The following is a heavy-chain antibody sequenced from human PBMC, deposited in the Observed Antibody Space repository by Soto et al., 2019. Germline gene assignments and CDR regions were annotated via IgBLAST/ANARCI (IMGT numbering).Heavy chain of an antibody. Sequence: GGSLRLSCAASGFTFSSYAMHWVRQAPGKGLEWVAVISYDGSNKYYADSVKGRFTISRDNSKNTLYLQMNSLRAEDTAVYYCARDRRIQLWFRFDYWGQGTLVTVSS. J-gene: IGHJ4*02. CDR3: ARDRRIQLWFRFDY. D-gene: IGHD5-18*01. V-gene: IGHV3-30-3*01. CDR1: GFTFSSYA. CDR2: ISYDGSNK.